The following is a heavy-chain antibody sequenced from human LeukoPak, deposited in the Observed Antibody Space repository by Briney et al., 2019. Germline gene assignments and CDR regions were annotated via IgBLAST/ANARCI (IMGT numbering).Heavy chain of an antibody. CDR2: INPDGRRT. D-gene: IGHD2-2*01. V-gene: IGHV3-74*01. Sequence: GRSLRLSCAASGFTFSNNWMHWVRQAPGKGLVWVSRINPDGRRTDYADSVKGRFTISRDNAKNTLYLQMNSLRVEDTAVYYCAREVEEVPTAMGVYYYYFMDVWGKGTTVTVSS. J-gene: IGHJ6*03. CDR3: AREVEEVPTAMGVYYYYFMDV. CDR1: GFTFSNNW.